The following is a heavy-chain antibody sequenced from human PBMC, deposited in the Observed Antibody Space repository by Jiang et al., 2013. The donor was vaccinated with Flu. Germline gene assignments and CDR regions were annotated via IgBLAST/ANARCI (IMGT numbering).Heavy chain of an antibody. CDR2: IYYSGST. Sequence: GPGLVKPSETLSLTCTVSGGSISSSSYYWGWIRQPPGKGLEWIGSIYYSGSTYYNPSLKSRVTISVDTSKNQFSLKLSSVTAADTAVYYCASISSSWLPFDYWGQGTLVTVSS. CDR1: GGSISSSSYY. V-gene: IGHV4-39*01. D-gene: IGHD6-13*01. J-gene: IGHJ4*02. CDR3: ASISSSWLPFDY.